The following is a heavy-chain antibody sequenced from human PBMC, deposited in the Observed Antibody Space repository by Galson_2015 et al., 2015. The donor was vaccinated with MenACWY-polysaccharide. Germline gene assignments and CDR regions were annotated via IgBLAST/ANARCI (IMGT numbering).Heavy chain of an antibody. CDR3: VKDKASNRDWYFDL. Sequence: SLRLSCAASGFTFDHYAMHWVRQTPGKGLEWVSGLSWNSDTVDYADSVKGRFTISRDNAKNSLYLQMNSLRAEDTALYYCVKDKASNRDWYFDLWGRGTLVTVSS. D-gene: IGHD1-14*01. J-gene: IGHJ2*01. CDR1: GFTFDHYA. CDR2: LSWNSDTV. V-gene: IGHV3-9*01.